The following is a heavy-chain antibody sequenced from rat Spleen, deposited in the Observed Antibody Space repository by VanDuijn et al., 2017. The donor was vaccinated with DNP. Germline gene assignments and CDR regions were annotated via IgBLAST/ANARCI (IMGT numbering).Heavy chain of an antibody. CDR3: ARWPGYNPPYSMDS. V-gene: IGHV6-6*01. CDR2: IKPKSNNYAT. J-gene: IGHJ4*01. Sequence: EVQVLESGGGLVLPGNSLKLSCATSGFTFSTAWMYWYRQFAEKRLEWVARIKPKSNNYATDYTDTVKGRFTISIDDYKSAIYLQVNSVTTEDTATYYCARWPGYNPPYSMDSLGQGASVTVSS. CDR1: GFTFSTAW. D-gene: IGHD1-4*01.